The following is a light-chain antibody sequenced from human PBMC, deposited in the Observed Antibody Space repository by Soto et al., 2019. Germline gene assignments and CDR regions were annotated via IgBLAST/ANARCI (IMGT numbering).Light chain of an antibody. Sequence: QSVLTQPPSVSGAPGQRVTISCTGSSSNIGAGHAVPWYQQLPGTAPKLLIHSNNNRPSGVPYRFSGSKSGTSASLAIAGRQADDEADYYCQSYYPTLRTSLFGGGTQLTVL. CDR3: QSYYPTLRTSL. J-gene: IGLJ7*01. CDR2: SNN. V-gene: IGLV1-40*01. CDR1: SSNIGAGHA.